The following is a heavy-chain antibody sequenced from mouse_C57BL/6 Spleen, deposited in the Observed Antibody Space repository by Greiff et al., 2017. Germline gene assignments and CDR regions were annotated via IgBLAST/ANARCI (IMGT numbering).Heavy chain of an antibody. J-gene: IGHJ2*01. CDR1: GYSITSDY. CDR2: ISYSGST. V-gene: IGHV3-8*01. Sequence: EVKLVESGPGLAKPSQTLSLTCSVTGYSITSDYWNWIRKFPGNKLEYMGYISYSGSTYYNPSLKSRISITRDTSKNQYYLQLNSVTTEDTATYYCSRFPLELTGTFDYWGQGTTLTVSS. CDR3: SRFPLELTGTFDY. D-gene: IGHD4-1*01.